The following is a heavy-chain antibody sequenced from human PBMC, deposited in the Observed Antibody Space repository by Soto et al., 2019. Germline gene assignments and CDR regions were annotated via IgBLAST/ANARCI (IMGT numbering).Heavy chain of an antibody. CDR2: IYYSGST. V-gene: IGHV4-39*01. CDR1: GGSISSSSYY. CDR3: ASQAVGATWLDYFDY. Sequence: SETLSLTCIVSGGSISSSSYYWGWIRQPPGKGLEWIGSIYYSGSTYYNPSLKSRVTISVDTSKNQFSLKLSSVTAADTAVYYCASQAVGATWLDYFDYWGQGTLVTVSS. J-gene: IGHJ4*02. D-gene: IGHD1-26*01.